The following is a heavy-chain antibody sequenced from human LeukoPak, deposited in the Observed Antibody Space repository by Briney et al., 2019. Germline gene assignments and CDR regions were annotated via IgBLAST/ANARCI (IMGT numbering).Heavy chain of an antibody. V-gene: IGHV3-21*01. CDR2: ISSSSSYI. CDR3: ARGYCSSTSCYPPNPYDY. Sequence: GGSLRLSCAASGFTFSSYAMSWVRQAPGKGLEWVSSISSSSSYIYYADSVKGRFTISRDNAKNSLYLQMNSLRAEDTAVYYCARGYCSSTSCYPPNPYDYWGQGTPVTVSS. J-gene: IGHJ4*02. D-gene: IGHD2-2*01. CDR1: GFTFSSYA.